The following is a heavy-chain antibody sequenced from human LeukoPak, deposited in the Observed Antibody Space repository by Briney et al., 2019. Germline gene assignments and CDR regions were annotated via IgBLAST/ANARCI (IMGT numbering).Heavy chain of an antibody. CDR1: GFTFSSYW. Sequence: GGCRRLSCAASGFTFSSYWMSWVSQAPGEGLGWVANIKQDGSEKYYVDSVKGRFTISRDNAKNSLYLQMNSLRAEDTAVYYCATLSDAIAAAGTRNYWGQGTLVTVSS. J-gene: IGHJ4*02. D-gene: IGHD6-13*01. V-gene: IGHV3-7*03. CDR2: IKQDGSEK. CDR3: ATLSDAIAAAGTRNY.